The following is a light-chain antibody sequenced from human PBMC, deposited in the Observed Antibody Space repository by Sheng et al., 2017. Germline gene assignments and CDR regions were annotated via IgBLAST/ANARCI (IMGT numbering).Light chain of an antibody. CDR1: QSVSSY. CDR2: DAS. CDR3: QHRSHWPPEST. J-gene: IGKJ4*01. V-gene: IGKV3-11*01. Sequence: EIVLTQSPATLSLSPGERATLSCRASQSVSSYLAWYQQKPGQPPRLLIYDASKRATGLPARFSGSGSGTDFTLTISSLEPEDFAVYYCQHRSHWPPESTFGGGTKVEIK.